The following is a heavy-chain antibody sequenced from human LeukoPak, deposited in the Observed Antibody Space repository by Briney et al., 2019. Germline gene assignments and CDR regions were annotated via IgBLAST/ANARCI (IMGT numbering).Heavy chain of an antibody. CDR1: GFIFSNYA. CDR2: ISGSGGIT. CDR3: AKAILMATLHYHYMDV. V-gene: IGHV3-23*01. J-gene: IGHJ6*03. D-gene: IGHD5-24*01. Sequence: GGFLRLSCAASGFIFSNYAMSWVRQAPGKGLEWVSVISGSGGITYYADSVKGRFTISRDNSKNTLYLQMNSLRGEDTAVYYCAKAILMATLHYHYMDVWGKGTTVTISS.